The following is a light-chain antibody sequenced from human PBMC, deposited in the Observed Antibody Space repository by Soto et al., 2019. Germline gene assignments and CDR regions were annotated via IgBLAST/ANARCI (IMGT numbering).Light chain of an antibody. CDR1: SSDVGSYNY. J-gene: IGLJ1*01. V-gene: IGLV2-14*01. CDR3: SSYTSTSAVV. CDR2: EVI. Sequence: QSALTQPASVSGSPGQSITISCTGTSSDVGSYNYVSWYQQHPGEAPKLMIYEVIYRPSGVSNRFSGSKSGNTASLTISGLQAEDEADYYCSSYTSTSAVVFGSGTKVTVL.